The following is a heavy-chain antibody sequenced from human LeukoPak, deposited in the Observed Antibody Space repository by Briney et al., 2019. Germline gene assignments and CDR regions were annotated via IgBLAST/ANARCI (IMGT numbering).Heavy chain of an antibody. V-gene: IGHV4-61*08. CDR1: GGSISSGGYY. D-gene: IGHD2-2*01. Sequence: SETLSLTCTVSGGSISSGGYYWSWIRQPPGKGLEWIGYIYYSGSTNYNPSLKSRVTILVDTSKNQFSLKLSSVTAADTAVYYCARSVSRHCTSTSCYLNWFDPWGQGTLATVSS. J-gene: IGHJ5*02. CDR3: ARSVSRHCTSTSCYLNWFDP. CDR2: IYYSGST.